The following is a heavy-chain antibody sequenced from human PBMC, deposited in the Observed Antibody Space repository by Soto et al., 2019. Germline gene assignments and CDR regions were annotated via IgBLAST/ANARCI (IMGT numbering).Heavy chain of an antibody. Sequence: PGASLKISCDGSGYTFTYYWIGWVRQMPVQGLERMGVTYPFDSDTRYSPSFQGRVTISAVQSTNTAYRELSRLQASDTAIYYGGRHSGGATTEIDCWGQRTRV. CDR2: TYPFDSDT. V-gene: IGHV5-51*01. D-gene: IGHD1-26*01. CDR1: GYTFTYYW. CDR3: GRHSGGATTEIDC. J-gene: IGHJ4*01.